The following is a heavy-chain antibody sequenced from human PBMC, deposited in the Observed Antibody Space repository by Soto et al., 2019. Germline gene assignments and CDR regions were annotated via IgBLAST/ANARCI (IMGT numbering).Heavy chain of an antibody. CDR2: FDPEDGET. D-gene: IGHD1-26*01. CDR3: ATDPPLRGSYSNDAFDI. V-gene: IGHV1-24*01. J-gene: IGHJ3*02. Sequence: GASVKVSCKVSGYTLTELSMHWVRQAPGKGLEWMGGFDPEDGETIYAQKFQGRVTMTEDTSTDTAYMELSSLRSEDTAVYYCATDPPLRGSYSNDAFDIWGQGTMVTVSS. CDR1: GYTLTELS.